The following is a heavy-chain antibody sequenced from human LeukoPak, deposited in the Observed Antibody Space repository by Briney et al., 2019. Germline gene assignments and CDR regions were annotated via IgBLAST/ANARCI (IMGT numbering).Heavy chain of an antibody. J-gene: IGHJ4*02. CDR2: ISWNSGSI. D-gene: IGHD2-8*02. CDR1: GGSFSGYY. V-gene: IGHV3-9*01. Sequence: LSLTCAVYGGSFSGYYWSWIRQPPGKGLEWVSGISWNSGSIGYADSVKGRFTISRDNAKNSLYLQMNSLRAEDTALYYCAKDISGPGRGWGQGTLVTVSS. CDR3: AKDISGPGRG.